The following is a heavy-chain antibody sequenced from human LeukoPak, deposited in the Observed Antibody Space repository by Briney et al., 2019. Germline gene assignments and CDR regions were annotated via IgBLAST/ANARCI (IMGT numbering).Heavy chain of an antibody. J-gene: IGHJ3*02. D-gene: IGHD5-24*01. CDR2: IYYSGST. CDR1: GGSISSYH. CDR3: ARLGITQDAFDI. Sequence: SETLSLTCTVSGGSISSYHWSWIRQPPGKGLECIGYIYYSGSTHYNPSLKSRVTISVDTSKNQFSLKLSSVTAADTAVFYCARLGITQDAFDIWGQGTMVTVSS. V-gene: IGHV4-59*12.